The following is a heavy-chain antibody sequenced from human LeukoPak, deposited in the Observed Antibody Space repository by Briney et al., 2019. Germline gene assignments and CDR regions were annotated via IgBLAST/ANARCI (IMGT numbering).Heavy chain of an antibody. D-gene: IGHD3-3*01. CDR3: AKKSGYYTGFDY. CDR2: ISGSGGST. Sequence: GGSLRLSCAASGLTFSSYAMSWVRQAPGKGLEWVSAISGSGGSTYYADSVKGRFTISRDNSKNTLYLQMNSLRAEDTAVYYCAKKSGYYTGFDYWGQGTLVTVSS. CDR1: GLTFSSYA. V-gene: IGHV3-23*01. J-gene: IGHJ4*02.